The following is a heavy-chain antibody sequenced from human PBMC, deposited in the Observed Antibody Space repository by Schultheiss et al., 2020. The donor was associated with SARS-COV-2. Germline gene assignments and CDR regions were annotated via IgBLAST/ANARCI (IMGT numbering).Heavy chain of an antibody. CDR1: GGSISSGSYY. CDR3: VGRPLRWSRDY. Sequence: SETLSLTCTVSGGSISSGSYYWSWIRQPAGKGLEWIGRIYTSGSTNYNPSLKSRVTISVDTSKNQFSLKLNSVTAADTAVYYCVGRPLRWSRDYWGQGTLVTVSS. CDR2: IYTSGST. J-gene: IGHJ4*02. D-gene: IGHD6-6*01. V-gene: IGHV4-61*02.